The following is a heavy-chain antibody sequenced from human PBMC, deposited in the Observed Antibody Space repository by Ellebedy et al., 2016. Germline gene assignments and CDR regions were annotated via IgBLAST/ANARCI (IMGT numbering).Heavy chain of an antibody. Sequence: SVKVSCXASGGTFSSYAISWVRPAPGQGLEWMGGIIPIFGTANSAQKFQGRVTITADESTSPAYMELSSLRSEDTAVYYCARPGETTYYYGSGSYHPLDYWGQGTLVTVSS. CDR1: GGTFSSYA. D-gene: IGHD3-10*01. V-gene: IGHV1-69*13. CDR3: ARPGETTYYYGSGSYHPLDY. CDR2: IIPIFGTA. J-gene: IGHJ4*02.